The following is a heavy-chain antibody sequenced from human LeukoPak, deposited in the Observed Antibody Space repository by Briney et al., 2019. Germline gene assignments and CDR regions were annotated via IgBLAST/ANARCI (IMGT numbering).Heavy chain of an antibody. CDR3: ARASILWFGKLYRLDY. V-gene: IGHV1-18*04. D-gene: IGHD3-10*01. Sequence: ASVKVSCKASGYTFTSYGISWVRQAPGQGLEWMGWISAYNGNTNYAQKLQGRVTMTTDTSTSTAYMELRSLRSDDTAVYYCARASILWFGKLYRLDYWGQGTLVTVSS. J-gene: IGHJ4*02. CDR1: GYTFTSYG. CDR2: ISAYNGNT.